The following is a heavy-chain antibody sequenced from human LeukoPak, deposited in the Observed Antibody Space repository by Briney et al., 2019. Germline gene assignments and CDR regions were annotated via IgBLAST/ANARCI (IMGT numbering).Heavy chain of an antibody. CDR1: GGSISSGGYY. V-gene: IGHV4-31*03. J-gene: IGHJ3*02. Sequence: SETLSLTCTVSGGSISSGGYYWSWIRQHPGKGLGWIGYIYYSGSTYYNPSLKSRVTISVDTSKNQFSLKLSSVTAADTAVYYCARERRGNPNQAYDQKLFSPYAFDIWGQGTMVTVSS. D-gene: IGHD3-16*01. CDR2: IYYSGST. CDR3: ARERRGNPNQAYDQKLFSPYAFDI.